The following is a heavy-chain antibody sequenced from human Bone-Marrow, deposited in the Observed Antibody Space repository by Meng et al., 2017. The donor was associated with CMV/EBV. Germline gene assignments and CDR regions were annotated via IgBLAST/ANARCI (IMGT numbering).Heavy chain of an antibody. D-gene: IGHD1-26*01. CDR1: GLTFRRSG. V-gene: IGHV3-33*01. Sequence: LSCAASGLTFRRSGMHWVRQAPGKGLVWVAFIWFDGINTYYADSVKGRFTISRDNSKNTLYLQMNSLRAEDTAVYYCARGDRSGFDLWGRGTLVTVSS. J-gene: IGHJ2*01. CDR3: ARGDRSGFDL. CDR2: IWFDGINT.